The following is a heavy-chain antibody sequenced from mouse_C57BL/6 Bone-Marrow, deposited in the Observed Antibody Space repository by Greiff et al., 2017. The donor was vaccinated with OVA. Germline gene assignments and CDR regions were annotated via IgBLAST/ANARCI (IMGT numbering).Heavy chain of an antibody. CDR3: SRQPYFDY. V-gene: IGHV5-6*01. Sequence: EVQRVESGGDLVKPGGSLKLSCAASGFTFSSYGMSWVRQTPDKRLEWVATISSGGSYTYYPDSVKGRFTISRDNANNTLYLQMSSLKSEDTAMYYCSRQPYFDYWGQGTTLTVSS. CDR2: ISSGGSYT. J-gene: IGHJ2*01. CDR1: GFTFSSYG.